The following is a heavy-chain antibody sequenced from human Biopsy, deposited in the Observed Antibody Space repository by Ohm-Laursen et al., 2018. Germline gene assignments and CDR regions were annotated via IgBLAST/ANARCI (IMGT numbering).Heavy chain of an antibody. D-gene: IGHD2-15*01. Sequence: SQTLSLTCAVYGESFNGYYWSWIRQTPGKGLEWIGEINHSGRTNYNPSLKSRVTISADKSKNQFSLKLSTVTSADTAVYFCGNEVHGRDYWGLGALVTVSS. CDR1: GESFNGYY. CDR2: INHSGRT. J-gene: IGHJ4*02. CDR3: GNEVHGRDY. V-gene: IGHV4-34*01.